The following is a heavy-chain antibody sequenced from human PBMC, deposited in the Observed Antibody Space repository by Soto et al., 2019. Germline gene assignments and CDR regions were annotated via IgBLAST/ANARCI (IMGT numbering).Heavy chain of an antibody. CDR2: ISSSSSYI. D-gene: IGHD2-21*01. CDR1: GFTFSSYS. V-gene: IGHV3-21*01. CDR3: ARDRWGSRYFDF. J-gene: IGHJ2*01. Sequence: VGSLRLSCAASGFTFSSYSMNWVRQAPGKGLEWVSSISSSSSYIYYADSVKGRFTISRDNAKNSLYLQMNSLRAEDTAVYYCARDRWGSRYFDFWGRGTLVTVSS.